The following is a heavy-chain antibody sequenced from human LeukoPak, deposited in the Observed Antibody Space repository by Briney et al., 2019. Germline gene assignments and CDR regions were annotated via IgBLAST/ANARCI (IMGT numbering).Heavy chain of an antibody. CDR2: IRSTGGST. D-gene: IGHD2-8*02. CDR1: GFTFSSYG. J-gene: IGHJ4*02. CDR3: AKDTLGYCTGGVCSHFDY. Sequence: GGSLRLSCAASGFTFSSYGMSWVRQAPGKGLEWVSAIRSTGGSTNYADSVKGRFTISRDNSKNTLFLQMNSLRAEDTAVYYCAKDTLGYCTGGVCSHFDYWGQGNLVTVSS. V-gene: IGHV3-23*01.